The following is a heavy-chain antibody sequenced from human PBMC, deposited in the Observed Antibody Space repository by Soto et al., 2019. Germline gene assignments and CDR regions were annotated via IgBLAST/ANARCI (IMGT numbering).Heavy chain of an antibody. J-gene: IGHJ5*02. Sequence: QVQLVQSGAEVKKPGASVKVSCKASGYTFTNYGISWVRQAPGQGLEWMGWISAYNCNTKYAQKLQGRVTMTTDTSTSTAYMELRSLRADDTAVYYCARGVGSGSYYNQYNWFDPWGQGTLVTVSS. CDR3: ARGVGSGSYYNQYNWFDP. CDR1: GYTFTNYG. CDR2: ISAYNCNT. D-gene: IGHD3-10*01. V-gene: IGHV1-18*01.